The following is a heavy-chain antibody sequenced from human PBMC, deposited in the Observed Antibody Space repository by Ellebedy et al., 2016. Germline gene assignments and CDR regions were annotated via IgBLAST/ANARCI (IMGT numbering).Heavy chain of an antibody. CDR1: GFTFSSYS. D-gene: IGHD1-26*01. J-gene: IGHJ3*02. V-gene: IGHV3-48*04. CDR2: ISSSSSTI. Sequence: GESLKISXAASGFTFSSYSMNWVRQAPGKGLEWVSYISSSSSTIYYADSVKGRFTISRDNAKNSLYLQMNSLRAEDTAVYYCAREGGIVGANGAFDIWGQGTMVTVSS. CDR3: AREGGIVGANGAFDI.